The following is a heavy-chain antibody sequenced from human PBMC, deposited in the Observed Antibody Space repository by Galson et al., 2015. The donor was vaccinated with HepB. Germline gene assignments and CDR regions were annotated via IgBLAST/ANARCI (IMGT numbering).Heavy chain of an antibody. V-gene: IGHV3-33*01. D-gene: IGHD3-22*01. CDR2: IWYDGSNK. J-gene: IGHJ4*02. Sequence: SLRLSCAASGFTFSSYGMHWVRQAPGKGLEWVAVIWYDGSNKYYADSVKGRFTISRDNSKNTLYLQTNSLRAEDTAVYYCARGEDGFWGYDSSGYLDYWGQGTLVTVSS. CDR3: ARGEDGFWGYDSSGYLDY. CDR1: GFTFSSYG.